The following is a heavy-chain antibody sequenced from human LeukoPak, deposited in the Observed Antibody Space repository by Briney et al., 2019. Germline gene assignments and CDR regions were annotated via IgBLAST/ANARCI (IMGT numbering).Heavy chain of an antibody. J-gene: IGHJ4*02. Sequence: SETLSLTCAVYGGSFSGYYWSWIRQPPGKGLEWIGEINHSGSTNYNPSPKSRVTISVDTSKNQFSLKLSSVTAADTAVYYCARRGYSYGLAFFDYCGQGTLVTVSS. CDR1: GGSFSGYY. CDR2: INHSGST. D-gene: IGHD5-18*01. CDR3: ARRGYSYGLAFFDY. V-gene: IGHV4-34*01.